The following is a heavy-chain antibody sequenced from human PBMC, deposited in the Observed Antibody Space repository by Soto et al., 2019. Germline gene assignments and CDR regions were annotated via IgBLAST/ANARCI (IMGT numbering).Heavy chain of an antibody. J-gene: IGHJ4*02. D-gene: IGHD2-2*01. CDR1: GYTFTNYD. V-gene: IGHV1-8*01. Sequence: QVQLVQSGAEVKKPGASVKVSCKASGYTFTNYDINWVRQATGQGLEWMGWMNPKSGNTGYAQKLQGRVTMTKNTSMSTASMELSSLRSEDTAVYYCARGPMSYTSSSCPYFFDYWAQGTLVTVS. CDR3: ARGPMSYTSSSCPYFFDY. CDR2: MNPKSGNT.